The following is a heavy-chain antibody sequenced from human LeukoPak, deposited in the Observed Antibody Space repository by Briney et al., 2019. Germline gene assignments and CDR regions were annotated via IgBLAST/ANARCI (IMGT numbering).Heavy chain of an antibody. D-gene: IGHD3-22*01. CDR3: ARDPSYYDSSGFDY. CDR2: ISYDGSNK. Sequence: PGGALVLSWAASGFTFSSYAMHWVRQAPGKGLGGVAVISYDGSNKYYADSVKGRFTISRDNAKSSLYLQMNSLRAEDTAVYYCARDPSYYDSSGFDYWGQGTLVTVSS. CDR1: GFTFSSYA. J-gene: IGHJ4*02. V-gene: IGHV3-30-3*01.